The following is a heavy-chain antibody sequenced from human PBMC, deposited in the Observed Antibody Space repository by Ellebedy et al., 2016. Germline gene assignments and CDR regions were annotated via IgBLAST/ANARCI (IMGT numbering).Heavy chain of an antibody. CDR1: GFTFSTYW. V-gene: IGHV3-7*01. CDR3: ARDTDGWSRDS. Sequence: GESLKISCTASGFTFSTYWMSWVRQAPGKGLEWVANIKQDGSEKYYVDSVKGRFTISRDSAKDSVYLQMNSLRAEDTAVYYCARDTDGWSRDSWGQGTLVTVSS. CDR2: IKQDGSEK. J-gene: IGHJ4*02. D-gene: IGHD5-24*01.